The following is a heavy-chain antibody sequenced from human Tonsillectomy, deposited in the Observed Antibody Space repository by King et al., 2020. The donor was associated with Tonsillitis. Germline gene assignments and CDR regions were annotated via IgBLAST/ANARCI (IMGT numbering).Heavy chain of an antibody. V-gene: IGHV3-13*01. CDR2: IGPTGDT. J-gene: IGHJ4*02. Sequence: VQLVESGGGLVQPGGSLRLSCAASGFTFTNYDMHWVRQATGKGLEWVSAIGPTGDTYYPGSVKGRFTISRENAHNSLFLQMNSLRPGDTAVYYCVRDDLSVGASTPFDYWGQGTLVTVSS. CDR1: GFTFTNYD. CDR3: VRDDLSVGASTPFDY. D-gene: IGHD1-26*01.